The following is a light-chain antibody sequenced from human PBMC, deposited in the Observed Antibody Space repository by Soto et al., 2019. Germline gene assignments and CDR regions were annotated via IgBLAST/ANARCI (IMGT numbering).Light chain of an antibody. CDR1: QDIGNY. CDR3: QQYGNLPLT. J-gene: IGKJ4*01. V-gene: IGKV1-33*01. Sequence: DILLTQSPSSLSASVGDSATITCLASQDIGNYLSWYQQKLGKAPKLLIYDASNLETGVPSKFSGSGSGTDFTFTISSLQPEDFAIYYCQQYGNLPLTFGGGTKVDIK. CDR2: DAS.